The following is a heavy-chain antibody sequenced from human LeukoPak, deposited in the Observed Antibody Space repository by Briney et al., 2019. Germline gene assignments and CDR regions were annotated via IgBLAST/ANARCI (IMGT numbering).Heavy chain of an antibody. V-gene: IGHV4-39*07. Sequence: PSETLSLTCTVSGGSISSSSYYWGWIRQPPGKGLEWIGSIYYSGSTYYNPSLKSRVTISVDTSKNQFSLKLSSVTAADTAVYYCARDERSLLSGPRVYYFDYWGQGTLVTVSS. CDR3: ARDERSLLSGPRVYYFDY. D-gene: IGHD2-8*01. CDR1: GGSISSSSYY. J-gene: IGHJ4*02. CDR2: IYYSGST.